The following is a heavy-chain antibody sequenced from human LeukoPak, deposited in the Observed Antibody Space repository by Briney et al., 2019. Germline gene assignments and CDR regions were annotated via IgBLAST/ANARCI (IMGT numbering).Heavy chain of an antibody. Sequence: PSETLSLTCTVSGGSISSSSYYWGWIRQPPGKGLEWIGSIYYSGSTYYNPSLKSRVTISVDTSKNQFSLKLSSVTAADTAVYYCASPLYNYYGMGVWGQGTTVTVSS. CDR3: ASPLYNYYGMGV. V-gene: IGHV4-39*07. J-gene: IGHJ6*02. CDR2: IYYSGST. D-gene: IGHD1-14*01. CDR1: GGSISSSSYY.